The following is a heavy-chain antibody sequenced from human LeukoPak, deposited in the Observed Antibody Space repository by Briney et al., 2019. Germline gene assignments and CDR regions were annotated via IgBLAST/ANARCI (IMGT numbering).Heavy chain of an antibody. V-gene: IGHV3-7*01. J-gene: IGHJ4*02. CDR3: AREVWGPEF. CDR2: IKQDGSDK. CDR1: GFNFRAYW. Sequence: GGSLRLSCTTSGFNFRAYWMGWVRQAPGKGLEWVGNIKQDGSDKNYMDSVKGRFTISRDNTKNSVYLQMSGLRAEDTAVYYCAREVWGPEFWGQGTLVTVSS. D-gene: IGHD1-14*01.